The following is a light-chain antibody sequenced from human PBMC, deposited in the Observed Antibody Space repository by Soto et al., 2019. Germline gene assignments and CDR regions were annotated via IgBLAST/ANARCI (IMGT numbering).Light chain of an antibody. CDR2: DAS. CDR1: DSVHSI. Sequence: IVMTQSPATLSVSPGERATLSCRASDSVHSILAWYQQRPGQAPRLLIYDASSRATGIPARFSASGSGTEFTLTISSLQSEDFAVYSCQQYDTWPPTVTFGGGTKVEIK. V-gene: IGKV3-15*01. J-gene: IGKJ4*01. CDR3: QQYDTWPPTVT.